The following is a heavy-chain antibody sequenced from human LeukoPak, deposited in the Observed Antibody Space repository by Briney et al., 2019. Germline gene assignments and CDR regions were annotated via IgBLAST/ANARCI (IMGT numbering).Heavy chain of an antibody. V-gene: IGHV1-2*02. J-gene: IGHJ4*02. CDR1: GYTFTGYY. CDR2: INPNSGGT. CDR3: ARAFVVVPAAIDH. D-gene: IGHD2-2*02. Sequence: ASVKVSCKASGYTFTGYYMHWVRQAPGQGLVWMGWINPNSGGTNYAQEFQGRVTMTRDTSISTAYMELSRLRSDDTAVYYCARAFVVVPAAIDHWGQGTLVTVSS.